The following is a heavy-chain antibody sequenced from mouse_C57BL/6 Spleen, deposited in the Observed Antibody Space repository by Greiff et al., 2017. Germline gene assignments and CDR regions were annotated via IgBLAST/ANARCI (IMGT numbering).Heavy chain of an antibody. CDR2: IAPNSGGT. V-gene: IGHV1-72*01. CDR3: AREGVYDDYAMDY. D-gene: IGHD2-12*01. J-gene: IGHJ4*01. Sequence: VQLQQSGAELVKPGASVKLSCKASGYTFTSYWMHWVKQRPGRGLEWIGRIAPNSGGTKYNEKFKSKATLTVDKPSSTAYMQLSSLTSEDSAVYYCAREGVYDDYAMDYWGQGTSVTVSS. CDR1: GYTFTSYW.